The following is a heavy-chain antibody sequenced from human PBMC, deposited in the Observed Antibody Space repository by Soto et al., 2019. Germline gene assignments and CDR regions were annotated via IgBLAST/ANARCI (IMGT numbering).Heavy chain of an antibody. V-gene: IGHV4-39*01. D-gene: IGHD3-3*02. CDR1: GCSISISSYY. CDR3: ASPKIAFYNWFDP. Sequence: SETLSLTYIFSGCSISISSYYWGWIRQPPGKGLEWIGSIYYSGSTYYNPSLKSRVTISVDTSKNQFSLKLSSVTAADTAVYYCASPKIAFYNWFDPWGQGTLVTVS. CDR2: IYYSGST. J-gene: IGHJ5*02.